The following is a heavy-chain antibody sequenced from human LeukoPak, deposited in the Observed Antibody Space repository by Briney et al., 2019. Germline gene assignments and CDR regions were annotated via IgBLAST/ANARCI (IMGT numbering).Heavy chain of an antibody. CDR1: GVTFNNYA. D-gene: IGHD1-26*01. CDR2: ITDNGFNT. CDR3: AKGLRGNYDH. V-gene: IGHV3-23*01. J-gene: IGHJ5*02. Sequence: GGSLRLSCAASGVTFNNYAMAWVRQAPEKGLEWVSSITDNGFNTYYADSVKGRFTISRDNSKNTLYLQMNSLRAEDTALYYCAKGLRGNYDHWGQGTLVTVSS.